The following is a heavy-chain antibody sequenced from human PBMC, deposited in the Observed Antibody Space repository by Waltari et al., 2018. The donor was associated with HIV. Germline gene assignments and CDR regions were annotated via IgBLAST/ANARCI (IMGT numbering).Heavy chain of an antibody. CDR2: ISSSGSTL. J-gene: IGHJ4*02. CDR3: ARDSTSQWLVPYFDY. Sequence: EVQLVESGGGLVQPGGSRRLSCAASGFPPSSYAMNWVRQAPGKGLDWVSYISSSGSTLYYADAVKGRVTISRDNSKNSLYLQMNSLRAEDTAVYYCARDSTSQWLVPYFDYWGQGTLVTVSS. CDR1: GFPPSSYA. D-gene: IGHD6-19*01. V-gene: IGHV3-48*03.